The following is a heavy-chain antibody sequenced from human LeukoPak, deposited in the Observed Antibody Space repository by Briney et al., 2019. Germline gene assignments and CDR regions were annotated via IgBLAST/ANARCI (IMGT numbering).Heavy chain of an antibody. J-gene: IGHJ4*02. Sequence: RGSQRLSCAASGFSFSTYWMCWVRQAPGQRLEWLANIKQDGSVEQYVDSVKGRFTISRDNAKNSLYLQMNSLRAEDTAVYYCATTSRSITWDYWGQGTLGTVSS. D-gene: IGHD2-2*01. V-gene: IGHV3-7*02. CDR3: ATTSRSITWDY. CDR2: IKQDGSVE. CDR1: GFSFSTYW.